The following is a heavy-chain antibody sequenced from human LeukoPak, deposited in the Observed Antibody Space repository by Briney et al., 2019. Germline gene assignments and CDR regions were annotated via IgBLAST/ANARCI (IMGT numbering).Heavy chain of an antibody. CDR1: DFTFSNYR. J-gene: IGHJ3*02. D-gene: IGHD1-26*01. CDR2: ISSSSSYI. Sequence: GGSLRLSCAASDFTFSNYRMNWVRQAPGKGLEWVSSISSSSSYIYYADSMKGRFTISRDNAKNSLYLQMNSLRTEDTAVYYCAKDRRSVGATSDAFDMWGQGTMVIVSS. CDR3: AKDRRSVGATSDAFDM. V-gene: IGHV3-21*01.